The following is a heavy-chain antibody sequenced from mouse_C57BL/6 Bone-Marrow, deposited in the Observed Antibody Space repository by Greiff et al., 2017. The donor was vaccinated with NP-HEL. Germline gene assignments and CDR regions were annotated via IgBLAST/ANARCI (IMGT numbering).Heavy chain of an antibody. CDR2: IWTGGGT. CDR3: ARTGDSSGYVWYAY. D-gene: IGHD3-2*02. V-gene: IGHV2-9-1*01. J-gene: IGHJ3*01. CDR1: GFSLNSYA. Sequence: VMLVESGPGLVAPSQSLSITCTVSGFSLNSYAISWVRQPPGKGLEWLGVIWTGGGTNYNSALKSRLSISKDNSKSQVFLKMNSLQTDDTARYYCARTGDSSGYVWYAYWGQGTLVTVSA.